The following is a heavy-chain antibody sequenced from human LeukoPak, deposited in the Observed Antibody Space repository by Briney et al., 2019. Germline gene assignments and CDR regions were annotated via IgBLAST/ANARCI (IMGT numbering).Heavy chain of an antibody. CDR3: ASVFDS. V-gene: IGHV3-74*01. Sequence: PGGSLRLSCAASGWMHWVRQAPGKGLVWVSGINHDGSSTYYADSVKGRFTIPRDNAKNTVYLQMNSLSAEDTAVYYCASVFDSWGQGSLVTVSS. CDR2: INHDGSST. CDR1: GW. J-gene: IGHJ4*02.